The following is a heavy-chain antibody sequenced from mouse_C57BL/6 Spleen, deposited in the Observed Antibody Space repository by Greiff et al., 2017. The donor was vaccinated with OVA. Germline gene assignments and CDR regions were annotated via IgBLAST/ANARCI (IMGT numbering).Heavy chain of an antibody. CDR3: ARSGLLRSSSYWYFDV. CDR1: GYTFTSYW. Sequence: QVQLQQSGAELVKPGASVKLSCKASGYTFTSYWMHWVKQRPGQGLEWIGMIHPNSGSTNYNEKFKSKATLTVDKSSSTAYMQLSSLTSEDSAVYYCARSGLLRSSSYWYFDVWGTGTTVTVSS. CDR2: IHPNSGST. V-gene: IGHV1-64*01. D-gene: IGHD1-1*01. J-gene: IGHJ1*03.